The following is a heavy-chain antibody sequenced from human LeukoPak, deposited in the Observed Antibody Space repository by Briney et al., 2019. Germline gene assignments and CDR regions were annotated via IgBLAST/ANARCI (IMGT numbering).Heavy chain of an antibody. CDR2: IYHSGST. J-gene: IGHJ4*02. D-gene: IGHD3-16*01. Sequence: SETLSLTCTVSGYSISSGYYWGWIRPPPGKGLEWIGSIYHSGSTYYNPSLKSRVTISVDTSKNQFSLKLSSVTAADTAVYYCARDGAHNDYVTTVPYWGQGTLVTVSS. CDR3: ARDGAHNDYVTTVPY. CDR1: GYSISSGYY. V-gene: IGHV4-38-2*02.